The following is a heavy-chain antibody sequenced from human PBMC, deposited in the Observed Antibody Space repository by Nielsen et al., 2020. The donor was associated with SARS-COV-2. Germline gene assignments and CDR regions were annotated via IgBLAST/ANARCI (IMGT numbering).Heavy chain of an antibody. CDR3: ARGRNFDWSLSDY. J-gene: IGHJ4*02. Sequence: GESLKISCAASGFTFSDYYMNWIRQAPGKGLEWVSYISSSSSYTNYADSVKGRFTISRDNAKNSLHLQMTSLRAEGSAVYYCARGRNFDWSLSDYWGQGTLVTVSS. CDR1: GFTFSDYY. V-gene: IGHV3-11*03. CDR2: ISSSSSYT. D-gene: IGHD3-9*01.